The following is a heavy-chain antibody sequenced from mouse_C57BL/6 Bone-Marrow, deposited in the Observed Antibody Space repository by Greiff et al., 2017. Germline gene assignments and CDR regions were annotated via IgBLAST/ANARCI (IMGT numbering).Heavy chain of an antibody. CDR1: GYTFTSYD. J-gene: IGHJ2*01. D-gene: IGHD1-1*01. CDR3: ARSGAYYYGSSSY. Sequence: QVQLQQSGPELVKPGASVKLSCKASGYTFTSYDINWVKQRPGQGLEWIGWIYPRDGSTTYNEKFKGKATLTVDTSSSTAYMELHSLTSEDSAVYFCARSGAYYYGSSSYWGQGTTLTVSS. V-gene: IGHV1-85*01. CDR2: IYPRDGST.